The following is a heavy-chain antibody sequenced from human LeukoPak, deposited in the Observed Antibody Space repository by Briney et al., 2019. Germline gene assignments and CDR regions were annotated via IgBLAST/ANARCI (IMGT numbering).Heavy chain of an antibody. CDR1: GGSISSSSYY. Sequence: SETLSLTCTVSGGSISSSSYYWGWIRQSPGKVRVWIGSMYYNRSTYHNPCLKSRVTRHFYKSTNSLPLKRSSVTAADTAVYYCASVIQYNWFDPWGQGTLVTVSS. J-gene: IGHJ5*02. D-gene: IGHD3-16*02. CDR3: ASVIQYNWFDP. CDR2: MYYNRST. V-gene: IGHV4-39*01.